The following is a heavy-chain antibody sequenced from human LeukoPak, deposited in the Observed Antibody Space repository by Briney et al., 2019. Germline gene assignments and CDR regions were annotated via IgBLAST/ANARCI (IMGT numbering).Heavy chain of an antibody. CDR2: INHSVRT. CDR3: ARGRSEYYYYYMDV. J-gene: IGHJ6*03. Sequence: SQTLSPTSALYVGAPSGYYCSSIPHPPRHGLGWIGEINHSVRTKTNTSPKSRVTPSLYTSKNQFYLKLSSVTAADTAVYYCARGRSEYYYYYMDVWGKGTTVTVSS. V-gene: IGHV4-34*01. CDR1: VGAPSGYY.